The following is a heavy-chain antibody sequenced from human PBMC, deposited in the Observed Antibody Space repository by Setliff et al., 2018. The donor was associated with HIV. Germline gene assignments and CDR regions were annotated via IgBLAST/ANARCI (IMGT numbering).Heavy chain of an antibody. CDR2: IYNNGNA. V-gene: IGHV4-59*01. D-gene: IGHD2-21*01. Sequence: SETLSLTCTVSGDSFNSYCWFWIRQPPGEGLEYIGYIYNNGNAYYNPSFKSRVTLSVDRSKSQFSLRVNSVTAADTAVYFCAGSSHIGIRKLWFVSWGQGRLVTVSS. J-gene: IGHJ5*01. CDR1: GDSFNSYC. CDR3: AGSSHIGIRKLWFVS.